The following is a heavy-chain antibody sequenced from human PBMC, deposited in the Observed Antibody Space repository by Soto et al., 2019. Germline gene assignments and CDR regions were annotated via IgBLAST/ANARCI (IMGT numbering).Heavy chain of an antibody. CDR1: GGSISSGGYY. Sequence: QVQLQESGPGLVKPSQTLSLTCTVSGGSISSGGYYWSWIRQHPGKGLEWIGYIYYSGSTYYNPSLKSRVTISADTSKNQFSLKLSSVTAADTAVYYCARGGIAVDYGDYQTGLDAFDIWGQGTMVTVSS. CDR3: ARGGIAVDYGDYQTGLDAFDI. CDR2: IYYSGST. V-gene: IGHV4-31*03. D-gene: IGHD4-17*01. J-gene: IGHJ3*02.